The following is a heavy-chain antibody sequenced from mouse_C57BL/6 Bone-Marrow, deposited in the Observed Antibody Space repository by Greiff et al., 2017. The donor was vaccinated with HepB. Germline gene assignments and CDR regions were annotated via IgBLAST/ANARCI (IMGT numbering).Heavy chain of an antibody. Sequence: DVKLQESGAELVKPGASVKLSCTASGFNIKDYYMHWVKQRTEQGLEWIGRIDPEDGETKYAPKFQGKATITADTSSNTAYLQLSSLTSEDTAVYYCASDGVTTVVAKGFDYWGQGTTLTVSS. CDR3: ASDGVTTVVAKGFDY. V-gene: IGHV14-2*01. CDR2: IDPEDGET. J-gene: IGHJ2*01. D-gene: IGHD1-1*01. CDR1: GFNIKDYY.